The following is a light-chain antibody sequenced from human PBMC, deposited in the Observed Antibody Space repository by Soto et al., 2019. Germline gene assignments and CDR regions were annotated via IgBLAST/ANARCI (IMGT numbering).Light chain of an antibody. CDR3: QQYGNSAVT. CDR1: QSVSSTY. J-gene: IGKJ1*01. CDR2: GAS. V-gene: IGKV3-20*01. Sequence: EIVLTQSPGTLSLSPGERATLSCRASQSVSSTYLAWYQQRPGQAPRLLIYGASSRATGIPDRFSGSGSGTDFTLIISRLEPEDFAVYYCQQYGNSAVTFGQGTKVEIK.